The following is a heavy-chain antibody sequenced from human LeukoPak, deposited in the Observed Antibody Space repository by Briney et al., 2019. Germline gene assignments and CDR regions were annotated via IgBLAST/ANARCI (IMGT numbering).Heavy chain of an antibody. CDR1: GFTFSTNA. Sequence: GGSLRLSCLTSGFTFSTNAMSWVRQAPGKGLEWVSIIHYDGKIRYAGSVGGRFTIYRDDSENTLFLQVNSLRVDDTAVYFCASGDGYLQPYWGQGTLVTVSS. D-gene: IGHD2-21*01. J-gene: IGHJ4*02. CDR3: ASGDGYLQPY. CDR2: IHYDGKI. V-gene: IGHV3-53*01.